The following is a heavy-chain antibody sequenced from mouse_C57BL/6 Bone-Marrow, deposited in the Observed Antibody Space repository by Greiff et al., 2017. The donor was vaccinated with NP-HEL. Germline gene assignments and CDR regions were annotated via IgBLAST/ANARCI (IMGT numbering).Heavy chain of an antibody. CDR2: IYPGSGST. Sequence: QVQLQQPGAELVKPGASVKMSCKASGYTFTSYWITWVKQRPGQGLEWIGDIYPGSGSTNYNEKFKSKATLTVDTSSSTDYMHISSLTSEVSAGDYCARPRSDSSDAMDYWGQGTSVTVSS. V-gene: IGHV1-55*01. CDR3: ARPRSDSSDAMDY. J-gene: IGHJ4*01. CDR1: GYTFTSYW. D-gene: IGHD3-3*01.